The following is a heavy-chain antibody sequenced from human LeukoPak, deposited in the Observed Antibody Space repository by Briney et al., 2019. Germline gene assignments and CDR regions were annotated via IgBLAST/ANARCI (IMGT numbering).Heavy chain of an antibody. V-gene: IGHV3-30*04. D-gene: IGHD3-10*01. CDR1: GFTFSSYA. CDR3: ARDPTYYYGSGTYSHYYGMDV. Sequence: PGGSLRLSCAASGFTFSSYAMHWVRQAPGKGLEWVAVISYDGSNKYYADSVKGRFTISRDNSKNTLYLQMNSLRAEDTAVYYCARDPTYYYGSGTYSHYYGMDVWGQGTTVTVSS. J-gene: IGHJ6*02. CDR2: ISYDGSNK.